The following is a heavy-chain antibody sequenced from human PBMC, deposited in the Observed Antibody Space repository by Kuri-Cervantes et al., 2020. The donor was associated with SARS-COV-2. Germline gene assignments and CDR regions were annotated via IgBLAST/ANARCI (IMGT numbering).Heavy chain of an antibody. V-gene: IGHV1-8*03. D-gene: IGHD7-27*01. Sequence: ASVKVSCKASGCTLSNCDINWVRQATGQGLEWMGWVNPNNGNTGYAQKFQGRVTITMSTSTSTAYMELSSLRSEDTALYFCSSGVRGNWDSQDNYDYFIDVWGNGTPVTVSS. CDR2: VNPNNGNT. CDR3: SSGVRGNWDSQDNYDYFIDV. CDR1: GCTLSNCD. J-gene: IGHJ6*03.